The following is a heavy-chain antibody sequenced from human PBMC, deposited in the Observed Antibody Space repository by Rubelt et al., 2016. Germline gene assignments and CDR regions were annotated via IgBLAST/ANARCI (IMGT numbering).Heavy chain of an antibody. D-gene: IGHD4-17*01. Sequence: QLQLQESGPGLVKPSETLSLTCTVSGGSFSKTSYYWGWIRQTPGKGLELIGSVYYSGTTYYTPSLKSRVTISVDMSKNQFSLRLSSVSAADTAVYYCARRYPYYGDSYDIWGQGTLVTVSS. CDR2: VYYSGTT. V-gene: IGHV4-39*01. J-gene: IGHJ3*02. CDR1: GGSFSKTSYY. CDR3: ARRYPYYGDSYDI.